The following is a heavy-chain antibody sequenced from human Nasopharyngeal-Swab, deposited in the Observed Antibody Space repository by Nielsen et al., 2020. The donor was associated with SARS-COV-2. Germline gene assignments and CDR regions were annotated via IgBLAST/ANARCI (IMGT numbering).Heavy chain of an antibody. J-gene: IGHJ4*02. Sequence: GESLKISCAASGFTFSSYWMSWVRQAPGKGLEWVANIKQDGSEKYYADSVKGRFTISRDNSKNTLYLQMNSLRAEDTAVYYCARDRERTFDYWGQGTLVTVSS. D-gene: IGHD1-26*01. CDR2: IKQDGSEK. V-gene: IGHV3-7*01. CDR1: GFTFSSYW. CDR3: ARDRERTFDY.